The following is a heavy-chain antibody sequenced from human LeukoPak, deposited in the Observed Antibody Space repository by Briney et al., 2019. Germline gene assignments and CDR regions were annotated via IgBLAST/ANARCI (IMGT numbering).Heavy chain of an antibody. CDR3: ARGLPPGIPAYY. CDR1: GGTFSSYT. D-gene: IGHD2-2*01. J-gene: IGHJ4*02. Sequence: SVKVSCKASGGTFSSYTISWVRQAPGQGLEWMGRIIPILGIANYAQKFQGRVTITADKSTSTAYMELSSLRSEDTAVYYCARGLPPGIPAYYWGQGTLVTVSS. V-gene: IGHV1-69*02. CDR2: IIPILGIA.